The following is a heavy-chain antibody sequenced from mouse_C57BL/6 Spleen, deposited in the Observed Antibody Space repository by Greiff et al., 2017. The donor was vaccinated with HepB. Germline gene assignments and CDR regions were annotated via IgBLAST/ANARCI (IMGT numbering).Heavy chain of an antibody. Sequence: VQLQQSGAELVRPGASVTLSCKASGYTFTDYEMHWVKQTPVHGLEWIGAIDPETGGTAYYQKFKGKAILTAEKSSITAYMELRSLTSEDAADYCCTGDLVGAYWGQGTLVTVSA. CDR1: GYTFTDYE. J-gene: IGHJ3*01. CDR3: TGDLVGAY. CDR2: IDPETGGT. V-gene: IGHV1-15*01. D-gene: IGHD1-1*02.